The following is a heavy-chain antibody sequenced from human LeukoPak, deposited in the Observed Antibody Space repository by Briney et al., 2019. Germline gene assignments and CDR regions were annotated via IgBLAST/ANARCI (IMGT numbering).Heavy chain of an antibody. J-gene: IGHJ4*02. CDR3: ARSHYDYVWGSYRTYYFDY. Sequence: GESLKISCKGSRYSFTSYWIGWVRQMPGKGLEWMGIIYPGDSDTRYSPSFQGQVTISADKSISTAYLQWSSLKASDTAMYYCARSHYDYVWGSYRTYYFDYWGQGTLVTVSS. CDR2: IYPGDSDT. CDR1: RYSFTSYW. D-gene: IGHD3-16*02. V-gene: IGHV5-51*01.